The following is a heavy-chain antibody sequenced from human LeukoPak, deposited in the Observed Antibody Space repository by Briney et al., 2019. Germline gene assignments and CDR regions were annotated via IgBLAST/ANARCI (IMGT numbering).Heavy chain of an antibody. CDR1: RFTFSNSI. J-gene: IGHJ6*03. CDR3: ARGLASLYNWNFACMDV. CDR2: ISSRSSTI. D-gene: IGHD1-7*01. Sequence: PGGCLRLSCAASRFTFSNSIMNWVRQAPGKGLEWVSYISSRSSTISYADSVKGRFTISRDNGKNSLYLQMNSLRAEDTAVYYCARGLASLYNWNFACMDVWGKGTTVTVSS. V-gene: IGHV3-48*01.